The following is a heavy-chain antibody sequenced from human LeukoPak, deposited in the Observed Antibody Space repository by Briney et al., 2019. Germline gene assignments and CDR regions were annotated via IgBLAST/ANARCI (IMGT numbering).Heavy chain of an antibody. V-gene: IGHV4-31*03. J-gene: IGHJ4*02. Sequence: PSQTLSLTCTVAGASFSSGDQYVNWIRQRPGEGLEWIVSMHPTGALYNKPSRESRVTIAVDTSKNQFSLNLNSVTAADTAVYFCSRGLDSRKLGYWGQGTLVTVSS. CDR3: SRGLDSRKLGY. CDR2: MHPTGAL. D-gene: IGHD3-22*01. CDR1: GASFSSGDQY.